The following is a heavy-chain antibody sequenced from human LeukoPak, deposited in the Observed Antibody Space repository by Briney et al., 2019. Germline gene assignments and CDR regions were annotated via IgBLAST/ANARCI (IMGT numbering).Heavy chain of an antibody. J-gene: IGHJ3*01. Sequence: PSETLSLTCNVSGGSISNYYWNWIRQPAGKGLEWIGRMYASGSTRYNPSFEGRVTMSADTSKNQVSLKLTSVIAADTAVYFCARDQSGHGGHNISAFDVWGQGTMVTVSS. D-gene: IGHD3-16*01. V-gene: IGHV4-4*07. CDR2: MYASGST. CDR3: ARDQSGHGGHNISAFDV. CDR1: GGSISNYY.